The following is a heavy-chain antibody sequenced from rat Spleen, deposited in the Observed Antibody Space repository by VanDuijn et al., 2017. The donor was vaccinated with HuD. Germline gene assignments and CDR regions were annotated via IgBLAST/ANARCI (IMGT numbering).Heavy chain of an antibody. CDR2: ITNTGGST. V-gene: IGHV5-22*01. CDR1: GFTFTDYY. Sequence: EVQLVESGGGLVQPGGSMKLSCAASGFTFTDYYMAWIRQAPGKGLEWVASITNTGGSTFYPDSVKGRFTISRDNAKSTLYLQMNNLKEEDTAIYYCARPSDWGQGVMVTVSS. J-gene: IGHJ2*01. CDR3: ARPSD.